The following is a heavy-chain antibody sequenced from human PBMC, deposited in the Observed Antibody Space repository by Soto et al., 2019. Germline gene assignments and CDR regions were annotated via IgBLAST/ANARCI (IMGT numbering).Heavy chain of an antibody. Sequence: QVQLQESGPGLVKPSETLSLTCTVSGGSISSYYWSWIRQPPGKGLEWIGYIYYSGSTNYNPSLKSRVTISVDTSKNQFSLKLSSVTAADTAVYYRARANAITFGGVIVWGQGTLVTVSS. CDR2: IYYSGST. CDR3: ARANAITFGGVIV. J-gene: IGHJ4*02. V-gene: IGHV4-59*01. CDR1: GGSISSYY. D-gene: IGHD3-16*02.